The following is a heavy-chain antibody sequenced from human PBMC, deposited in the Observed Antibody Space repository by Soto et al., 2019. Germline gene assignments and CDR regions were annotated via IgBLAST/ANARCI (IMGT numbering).Heavy chain of an antibody. CDR3: ARPSVVPAKYYYYGMDV. CDR2: IIPIFGTA. V-gene: IGHV1-69*06. D-gene: IGHD2-2*01. J-gene: IGHJ6*02. Sequence: SVKVSCKASGGTFSSYAISWVRQAPGQGLEWMGGIIPIFGTANYAQKFQGRVTITADKSTSTAYMELSSLRSEDTAVYYCARPSVVPAKYYYYGMDVWGQGTTVTVS. CDR1: GGTFSSYA.